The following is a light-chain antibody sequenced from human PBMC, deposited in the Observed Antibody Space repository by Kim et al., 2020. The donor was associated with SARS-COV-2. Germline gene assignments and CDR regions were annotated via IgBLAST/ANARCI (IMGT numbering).Light chain of an antibody. Sequence: PGESATLSCRASQSVSSNYLAWYPQRPGQAPRLLIYLASTIATGAPDRFSGSGSGTDFTLTIRRLVPEDSGVFYCQQYDTSPYTFGLGTKLE. CDR3: QQYDTSPYT. CDR2: LAS. CDR1: QSVSSNY. V-gene: IGKV3-20*01. J-gene: IGKJ2*01.